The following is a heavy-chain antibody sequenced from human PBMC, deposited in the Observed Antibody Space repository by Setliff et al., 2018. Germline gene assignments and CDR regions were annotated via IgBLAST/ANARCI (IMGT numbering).Heavy chain of an antibody. CDR2: IYTTGST. V-gene: IGHV4-4*07. D-gene: IGHD6-19*01. CDR1: GGSIGSYY. CDR3: AREQWLDPPGYYYMDV. J-gene: IGHJ6*03. Sequence: KTSETLSLTCTVSGGSIGSYYWTWIRQPAGRGLEWIGRIYTTGSTNFNPSLNSRVTMSLDKSKNQFSLKLSSVTAADMAVYYCAREQWLDPPGYYYMDVWAKGTTVTVSS.